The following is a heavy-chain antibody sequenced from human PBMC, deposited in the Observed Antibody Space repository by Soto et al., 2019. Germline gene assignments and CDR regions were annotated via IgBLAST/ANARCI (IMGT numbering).Heavy chain of an antibody. D-gene: IGHD6-19*01. CDR2: ISFYNGNT. CDR3: ARATSIAVAGKER. CDR1: GDTITNYG. V-gene: IGHV1-18*01. J-gene: IGHJ4*02. Sequence: QVQLVQSGGEVRKPGASVKVSCKASGDTITNYGISWVRQAPGQGLEWMGGISFYNGNTEDAQNLQGRVTLTTATCTSTGYMELRSLRSDGAAVYYCARATSIAVAGKERWGPGTRVTVSP.